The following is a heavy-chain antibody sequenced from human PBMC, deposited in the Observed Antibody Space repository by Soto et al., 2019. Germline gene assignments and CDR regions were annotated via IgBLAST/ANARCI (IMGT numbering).Heavy chain of an antibody. D-gene: IGHD1-26*01. Sequence: EIQLLESGGGLVQPGGSLRLSCAASGFAFNIHGMTWVRQAPGRGLEWVSSIGGGDPYYADSVKGRFTISRDDSKNMVDLEMNSLGGEGTANYYWAEDGVPGNGKWDWLDPRGPGTVVIVSS. CDR3: AEDGVPGNGKWDWLDP. J-gene: IGHJ5*02. CDR1: GFAFNIHG. V-gene: IGHV3-23*01. CDR2: IGGGDP.